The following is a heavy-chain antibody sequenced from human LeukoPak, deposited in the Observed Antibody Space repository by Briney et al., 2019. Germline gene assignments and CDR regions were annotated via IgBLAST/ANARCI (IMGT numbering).Heavy chain of an antibody. CDR1: GFTFSSYW. CDR2: INSDGSST. V-gene: IGHV3-74*01. D-gene: IGHD6-19*01. CDR3: AKDQIAVAIYYYYGMDV. Sequence: GGSLRLSCAASGFTFSSYWMHWVRQAPGKGLVWVSRINSDGSSTSYADSVKGRFTISRDNSKNTLYLQMNSLRAEDTAVYYCAKDQIAVAIYYYYGMDVWGQGTTVTVSS. J-gene: IGHJ6*02.